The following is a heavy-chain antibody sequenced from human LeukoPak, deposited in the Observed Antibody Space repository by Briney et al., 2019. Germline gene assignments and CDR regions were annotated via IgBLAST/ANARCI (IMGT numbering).Heavy chain of an antibody. D-gene: IGHD3-16*02. CDR3: AKLMEGYDYVWGSYRYSSDY. Sequence: GGSLRLSCAASGFTFSSYGMHWVRQAPGKGLEWVAVISYDGSNKYYADSVKGRFTIFRDNSKNTLYLQMNSLRAEDTAVYYCAKLMEGYDYVWGSYRYSSDYWGQGTLVTVSS. CDR1: GFTFSSYG. J-gene: IGHJ4*02. CDR2: ISYDGSNK. V-gene: IGHV3-30*18.